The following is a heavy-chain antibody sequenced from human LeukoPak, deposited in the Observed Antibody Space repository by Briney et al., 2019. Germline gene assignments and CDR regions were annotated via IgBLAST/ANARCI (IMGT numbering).Heavy chain of an antibody. Sequence: SETLSLTCTVSGGPISSYYWSWIRQPPGKGLEWIGYIYYSGSTNYNPSLKSRVTISVDTSKNQFSLKLSSVTAADTAVYYCARVSGYDWESFYDYWGQGTLVTVSS. CDR2: IYYSGST. CDR3: ARVSGYDWESFYDY. CDR1: GGPISSYY. V-gene: IGHV4-59*01. D-gene: IGHD5-12*01. J-gene: IGHJ4*02.